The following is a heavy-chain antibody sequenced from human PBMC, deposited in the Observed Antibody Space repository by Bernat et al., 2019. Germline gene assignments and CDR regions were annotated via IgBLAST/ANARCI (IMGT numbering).Heavy chain of an antibody. Sequence: QVQLVQSGAEVKKPGASVKVSCKASGYTFTSYGISWVRQAPGQGLEWMGWINPYNGNTNYPQKLQGRVTVTTDTSTSTAYMELRSLRSDDTAVYYCVRVEGYCSGGSCHNWFDSWGQGTLVTVSS. J-gene: IGHJ5*01. D-gene: IGHD2-15*01. CDR2: INPYNGNT. CDR1: GYTFTSYG. V-gene: IGHV1-18*01. CDR3: VRVEGYCSGGSCHNWFDS.